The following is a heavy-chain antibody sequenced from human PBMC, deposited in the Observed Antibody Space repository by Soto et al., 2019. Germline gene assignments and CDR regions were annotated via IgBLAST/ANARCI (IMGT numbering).Heavy chain of an antibody. D-gene: IGHD2-2*01. CDR1: GFSLSSSGVG. V-gene: IGHV2-5*01. CDR3: AHRESLLVYQNWFDP. J-gene: IGHJ5*02. CDR2: IYWNDDK. Sequence: QITLRESGPTLVKPTQTLTLTCTFSGFSLSSSGVGVGWIRQPPGKALEWLALIYWNDDKRYSPSLKSRLTITKDTSKNQVVLTMTNMDPVDTATYFCAHRESLLVYQNWFDPWGQGTLVTVSS.